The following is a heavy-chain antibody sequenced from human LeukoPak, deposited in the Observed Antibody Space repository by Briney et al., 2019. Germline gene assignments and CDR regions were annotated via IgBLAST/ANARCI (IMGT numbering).Heavy chain of an antibody. CDR1: GDSVSSNSAV. D-gene: IGHD6-25*01. J-gene: IGHJ4*02. CDR2: TYYRSKWYN. CDR3: AQGGAAAGFDY. V-gene: IGHV6-1*01. Sequence: SQTLSHTCGISGDSVSSNSAVWNWIRQSPSRGLEWLGRTYYRSKWYNDYAESVKSRITVNPDTSKNQFSLQLNSVTPEDTAVYYCAQGGAAAGFDYWGQGTLVTVSS.